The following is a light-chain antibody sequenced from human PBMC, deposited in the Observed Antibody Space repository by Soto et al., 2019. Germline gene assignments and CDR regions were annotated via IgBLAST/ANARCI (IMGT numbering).Light chain of an antibody. J-gene: IGKJ4*01. CDR3: QHYDEWHLT. CDR2: FAS. CDR1: QTVSNN. V-gene: IGKV3-15*01. Sequence: RVMTQSPATLSVSPGEKATLSCRASQTVSNNLAWYQQKPGQAPRLLIYFASTRATGIPARFSGSGSGTEFTFTISSLQSEDFAVYCSQHYDEWHLTFGGGTKVEIK.